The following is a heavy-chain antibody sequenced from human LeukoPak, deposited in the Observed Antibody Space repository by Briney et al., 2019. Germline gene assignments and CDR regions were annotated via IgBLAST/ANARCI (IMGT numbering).Heavy chain of an antibody. CDR2: INPNSGGT. CDR1: GYTFTGYY. Sequence: ASVKVSCKASGYTFTGYYMHWVRQAPGQGLEWMGWINPNSGGTNYARKFQGRVTMTRDTSISTAYMELRWLTSDDTAVYYCARERGGNSPFDSWGQGTLVTVSS. CDR3: ARERGGNSPFDS. D-gene: IGHD4-23*01. V-gene: IGHV1-2*02. J-gene: IGHJ4*02.